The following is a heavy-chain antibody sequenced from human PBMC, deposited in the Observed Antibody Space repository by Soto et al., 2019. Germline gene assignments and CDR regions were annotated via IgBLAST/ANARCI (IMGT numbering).Heavy chain of an antibody. V-gene: IGHV1-69*13. J-gene: IGHJ6*02. D-gene: IGHD1-26*01. CDR2: IIPIFGTA. CDR3: AREPASGSSPYYYYYGMDV. CDR1: GGTFSSYA. Sequence: GASVKVSCKASGGTFSSYAISWVRQAPGQGLKWMGGIIPIFGTANYAQKFQGRVTITADESTSTAYMELSSLRSEDTAVYYCAREPASGSSPYYYYYGMDVWGQGTTVTV.